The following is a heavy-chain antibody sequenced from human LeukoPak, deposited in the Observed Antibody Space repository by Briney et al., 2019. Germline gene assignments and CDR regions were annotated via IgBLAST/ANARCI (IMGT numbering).Heavy chain of an antibody. CDR3: ARDPIGSIAARRRLDYYYGVDV. CDR1: GGSISSYY. V-gene: IGHV4-59*01. D-gene: IGHD6-6*01. Sequence: SETLSLTCTVSGGSISSYYWSWIRQPPGKGLEWIGYIYYSGSTNYNPSLKSRVTISVDTSKNQFSLKLSSVTAADTAVYYCARDPIGSIAARRRLDYYYGVDVWGQGTTVTVSS. J-gene: IGHJ6*02. CDR2: IYYSGST.